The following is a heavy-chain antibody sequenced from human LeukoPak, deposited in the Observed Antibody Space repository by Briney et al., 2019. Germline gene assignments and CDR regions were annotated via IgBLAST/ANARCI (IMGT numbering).Heavy chain of an antibody. D-gene: IGHD3-22*01. CDR2: IYYSGST. CDR1: GGSISSSSYY. V-gene: IGHV4-39*01. CDR3: ARPYDSSGYTSMGDNAFDI. Sequence: PSETLSLTCTVSGGSISSSSYYWGWIRQPPGKGLEWIGSIYYSGSTYYNPSLKSRVTISVDTSKNQFSLKLSSVTAADTAVYYCARPYDSSGYTSMGDNAFDIWGQGTMLTVSS. J-gene: IGHJ3*02.